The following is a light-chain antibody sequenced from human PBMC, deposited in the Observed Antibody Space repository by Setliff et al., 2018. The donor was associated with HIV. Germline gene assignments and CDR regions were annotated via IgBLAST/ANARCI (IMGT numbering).Light chain of an antibody. V-gene: IGLV2-14*03. CDR1: SSDVGAYNY. CDR3: SSYTSSYTFV. Sequence: SALTQPASVSGSPGQSITISCTGTSSDVGAYNYVSWYQQHPGKAPKLMIYDVSNRPSGVSNRFSGSKSGNTASLTISGLQAEDEADYYCSSYTSSYTFVFGTGTKVTGL. CDR2: DVS. J-gene: IGLJ1*01.